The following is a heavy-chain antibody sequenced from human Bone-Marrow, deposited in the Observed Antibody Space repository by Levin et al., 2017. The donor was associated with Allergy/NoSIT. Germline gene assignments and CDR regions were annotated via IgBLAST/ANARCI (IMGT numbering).Heavy chain of an antibody. J-gene: IGHJ4*02. D-gene: IGHD3-10*01. Sequence: GESLKISCAASGFTVSSNYMSWVRQAPGQGPEWVSVIYSGGSTYYADSVKGRFTISRDNSKNTLYLQMNSLRAEDTAVYYCARGWFGELLSHWGQGTLVTVSS. CDR3: ARGWFGELLSH. CDR2: IYSGGST. CDR1: GFTVSSNY. V-gene: IGHV3-53*01.